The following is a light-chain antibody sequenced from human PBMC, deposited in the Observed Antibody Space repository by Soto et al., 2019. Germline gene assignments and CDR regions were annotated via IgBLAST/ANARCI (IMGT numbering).Light chain of an antibody. CDR1: SSNIGSNS. CDR2: SNS. J-gene: IGLJ2*01. CDR3: AAWDDSLSGVV. V-gene: IGLV1-47*01. Sequence: QSVLTQPPSASGTPGQRVTISCSGSSSNIGSNSVHWYQQLPGTAPKLLIYSNSQRPSWVPERISGSKSGTPASLAISGLRSEDEADYYCAAWDDSLSGVVFGGGTQLTVL.